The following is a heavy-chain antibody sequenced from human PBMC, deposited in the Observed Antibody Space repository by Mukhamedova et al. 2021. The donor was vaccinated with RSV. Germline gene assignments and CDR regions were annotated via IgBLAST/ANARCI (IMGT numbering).Heavy chain of an antibody. CDR3: ARNDRGDGYTLNWHFDL. Sequence: MGAIDPSGGSANYAQKFQGRVSMTRDTSTSTVYMELSSLRSEDTAVYFGARNDRGDGYTLNWHFDLWGRGTLVSVSS. V-gene: IGHV1-46*01. CDR2: IDPSGGSA. J-gene: IGHJ2*01. D-gene: IGHD5-24*01.